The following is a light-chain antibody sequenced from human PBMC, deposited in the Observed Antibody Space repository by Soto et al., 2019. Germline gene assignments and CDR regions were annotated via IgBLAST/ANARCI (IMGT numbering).Light chain of an antibody. V-gene: IGLV1-51*01. CDR3: GAWDSSLSVVV. Sequence: SVLTQPPSVSAAPGQKVTISCSGSSANIGSNYVSWYQHLPGTAPKLVIYDSDKRPSEIPDRFSGSKSGTSATLDVTGLQTGDEADYYCGAWDSSLSVVVFGGGTKSPS. CDR2: DSD. J-gene: IGLJ2*01. CDR1: SANIGSNY.